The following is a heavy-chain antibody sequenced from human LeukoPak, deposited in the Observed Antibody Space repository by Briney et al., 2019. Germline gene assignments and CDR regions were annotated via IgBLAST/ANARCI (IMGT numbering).Heavy chain of an antibody. J-gene: IGHJ1*01. CDR1: GGSINNYY. V-gene: IGHV4-4*07. CDR2: IYSSGST. D-gene: IGHD3-22*01. CDR3: ASSPNYYDSSGYYYVGEYFQH. Sequence: SETLSLTCTVSGGSINNYYWTWIRQPAGKGLEWIGRIYSSGSTNYNPSLKSRVTISVDTSKNQFSLKLSSVTAADTAVYYCASSPNYYDSSGYYYVGEYFQHWGQGTLVTVSS.